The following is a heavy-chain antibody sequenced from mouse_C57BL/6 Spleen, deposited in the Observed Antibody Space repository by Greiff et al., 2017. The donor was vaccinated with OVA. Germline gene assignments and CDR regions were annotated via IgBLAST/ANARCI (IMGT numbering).Heavy chain of an antibody. V-gene: IGHV1-15*01. CDR3: TRKGYYDYERVFDY. Sequence: QVQLQQSGAELVRPGASVTLSCKASGYTFTDYEMHWVKQTPVHGLEWIGAIDPETGGTAYNQKFKGKAILTADKSSSTAYMELRSLTSEDSAVYYCTRKGYYDYERVFDYWGQGTTLTVSS. J-gene: IGHJ2*01. D-gene: IGHD2-4*01. CDR1: GYTFTDYE. CDR2: IDPETGGT.